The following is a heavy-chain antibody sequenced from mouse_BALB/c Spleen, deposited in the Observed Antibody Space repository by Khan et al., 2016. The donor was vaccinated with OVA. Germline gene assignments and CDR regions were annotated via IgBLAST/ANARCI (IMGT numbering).Heavy chain of an antibody. CDR1: AYSIASDYA. Sequence: VQLTASGPGLLTPSQSLSLTCTVTAYSIASDYAWNWIRQFPGNKLEWMGYITYSGRTSYNPSLTSRISITRDTSKNQFFLQLNSVTTEDTATYSCARSRYYGLAWFVYWGQGTLVTVSA. CDR3: ARSRYYGLAWFVY. D-gene: IGHD1-2*01. V-gene: IGHV3-2*02. J-gene: IGHJ3*01. CDR2: ITYSGRT.